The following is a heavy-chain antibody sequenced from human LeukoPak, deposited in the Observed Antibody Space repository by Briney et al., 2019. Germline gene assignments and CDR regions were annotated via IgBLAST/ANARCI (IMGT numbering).Heavy chain of an antibody. J-gene: IGHJ5*02. D-gene: IGHD3-22*01. CDR3: ARGPSLIVVEEAAWFDP. CDR2: IWYDGSNK. Sequence: SGGSLRLSCAASGFTFSSYGMHWVRQAPGKGLEWVAVIWYDGSNKYYADSVKGRFTISRDNSKNTLYLQMNSPRAEDTAVYYCARGPSLIVVEEAAWFDPWGQGTLVTVSS. CDR1: GFTFSSYG. V-gene: IGHV3-33*01.